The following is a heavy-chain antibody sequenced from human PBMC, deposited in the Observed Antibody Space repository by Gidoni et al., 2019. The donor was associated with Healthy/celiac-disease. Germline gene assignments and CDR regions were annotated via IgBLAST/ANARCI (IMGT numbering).Heavy chain of an antibody. CDR3: ARGYYYYDSSGLRGAFDI. V-gene: IGHV4-59*01. CDR1: GGSISSYY. D-gene: IGHD3-22*01. Sequence: QVQLQESGPGLVKPSETLSLTCTVSGGSISSYYWSWIRQPPGKGLEWIGYIYYSGSTNYNPSLKSRVTISVDTSKNQFSLKLSSVTAADTAVYYCARGYYYYDSSGLRGAFDIWGQGTMVTVSS. J-gene: IGHJ3*02. CDR2: IYYSGST.